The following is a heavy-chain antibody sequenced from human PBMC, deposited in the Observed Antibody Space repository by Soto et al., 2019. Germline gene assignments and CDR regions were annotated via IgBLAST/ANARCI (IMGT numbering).Heavy chain of an antibody. J-gene: IGHJ5*02. CDR1: GFTCSSYW. Sequence: GGSLRLSCAASGFTCSSYWMHLVRQVPGKGLVWVSRVDTDGTTTNYADSVKGRFTTSRDNAKSMVYLQMNDLRAEDTAVYYCVRDRPHNWFDPWGPGTLVTVSS. CDR3: VRDRPHNWFDP. CDR2: VDTDGTTT. V-gene: IGHV3-74*01.